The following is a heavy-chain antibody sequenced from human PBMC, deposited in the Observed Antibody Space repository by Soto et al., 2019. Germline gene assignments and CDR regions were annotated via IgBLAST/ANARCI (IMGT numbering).Heavy chain of an antibody. D-gene: IGHD2-8*01. CDR1: GGSISSSSYY. Sequence: SETLSLTCTVSGGSISSSSYYWGWIRQPPGKGLEWIGSIYYSGSTYYNPSLKSRVTISVDTSKNQFSLKLSSVTAADTAVYYCARHRVYCTNGVCYWAPYYYYYMDGWGKGTTVTVAS. V-gene: IGHV4-39*01. J-gene: IGHJ6*03. CDR3: ARHRVYCTNGVCYWAPYYYYYMDG. CDR2: IYYSGST.